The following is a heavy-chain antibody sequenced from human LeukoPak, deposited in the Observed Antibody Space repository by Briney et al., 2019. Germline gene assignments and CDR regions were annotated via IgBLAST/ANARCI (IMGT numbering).Heavy chain of an antibody. J-gene: IGHJ6*03. D-gene: IGHD1-26*01. CDR1: GYTFTSYD. Sequence: EASVKVSCKASGYTFTSYDINWVRQATGQGLEWMGWMNTNSGNTGYAQKFQGRVTMTRNTSISKAYMELSSLISEDTAVYYCARGNRPYRLGGRVYYMDVWGKGTTVTVSS. CDR2: MNTNSGNT. CDR3: ARGNRPYRLGGRVYYMDV. V-gene: IGHV1-8*01.